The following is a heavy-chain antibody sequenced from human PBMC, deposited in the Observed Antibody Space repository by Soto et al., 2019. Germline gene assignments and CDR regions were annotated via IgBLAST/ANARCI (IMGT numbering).Heavy chain of an antibody. V-gene: IGHV4-61*08. CDR2: IYYSGST. D-gene: IGHD6-19*01. CDR1: GGSISSGGYS. Sequence: SETLSLTCAVSGGSISSGGYSWSWIRQPPGKGLEWIGYIYYSGSTNYNPSLKSRVTISVDTSKNQFSLRLSSVTAADTAVYYCARGLGSFDYWGQGTLVTSPQ. CDR3: ARGLGSFDY. J-gene: IGHJ4*02.